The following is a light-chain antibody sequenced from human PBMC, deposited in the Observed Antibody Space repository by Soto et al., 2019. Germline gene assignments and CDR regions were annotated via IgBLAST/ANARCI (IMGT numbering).Light chain of an antibody. CDR3: QEYETFSPWT. J-gene: IGKJ1*01. CDR2: KAT. V-gene: IGKV1-5*03. CDR1: QRIDTW. Sequence: DIQMTQSPSIVSASVGDRVTITCRASQRIDTWLAWYQQKPGTAPKLLIYKATTLQSGVPSRFSGSGSGTEFTLAISSLEPDDFATHYCQEYETFSPWTFGQGTKVEVK.